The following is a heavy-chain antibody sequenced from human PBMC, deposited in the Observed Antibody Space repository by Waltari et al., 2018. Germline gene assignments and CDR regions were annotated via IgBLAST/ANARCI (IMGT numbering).Heavy chain of an antibody. CDR3: AKEGTYGSGSLYFFDY. CDR1: GFTFSTYA. J-gene: IGHJ4*02. Sequence: EVQLVESGGGLIQPGGSLRLSCAASGFTFSTYAMSWVRQAPGKGLEGVSAVRGAGGGTYYADSVTGRFTISRDNSKNTLYLQMNSLRAEDTAVYYCAKEGTYGSGSLYFFDYWGQGTVVTVSS. V-gene: IGHV3-23*04. CDR2: VRGAGGGT. D-gene: IGHD3-10*01.